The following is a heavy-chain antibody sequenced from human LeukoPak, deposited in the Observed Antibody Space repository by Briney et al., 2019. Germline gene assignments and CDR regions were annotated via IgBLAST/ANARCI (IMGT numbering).Heavy chain of an antibody. CDR2: ISSSSSYI. V-gene: IGHV3-21*01. J-gene: IGHJ4*02. CDR1: GFTFSSYS. Sequence: GGPLRLSCAASGFTFSSYSMIWVRQAPGKGLEGVSSISSSSSYIYYADSVKGRLTISRDNAKNSLYLQMNSLRAEDTAVYYCARESRTITFDYWGQGTLVTVSS. CDR3: ARESRTITFDY.